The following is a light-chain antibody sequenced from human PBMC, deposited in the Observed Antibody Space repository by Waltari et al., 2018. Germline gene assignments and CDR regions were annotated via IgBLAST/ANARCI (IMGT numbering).Light chain of an antibody. CDR1: NSDVGGYNS. CDR3: SSYAGSNNLV. J-gene: IGLJ2*01. Sequence: QSALTQPPSASGSPGQSVTISCTGTNSDVGGYNSVSWYQQHPGTAPKLIIYEVTKRPSGVPDRFSGSKSGNTASLTVSGLQAEDEAAYYCSSYAGSNNLVFGGGTKLTVL. V-gene: IGLV2-8*01. CDR2: EVT.